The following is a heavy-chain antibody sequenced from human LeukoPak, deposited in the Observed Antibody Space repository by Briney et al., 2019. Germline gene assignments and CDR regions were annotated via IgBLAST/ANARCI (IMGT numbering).Heavy chain of an antibody. CDR2: IYWNDDK. J-gene: IGHJ4*02. Sequence: SGPTLVKPTQTLTLTCTFSGFSLSTSGVGVGWIRQPPGKALEWLALIYWNDDKRYSPSLKSRLTITKDTSKNQVVLTMTNMDPVDTATYYRTHRGMHYYDSSGYSYFDYWGQGTLVTVSS. V-gene: IGHV2-5*01. CDR3: THRGMHYYDSSGYSYFDY. CDR1: GFSLSTSGVG. D-gene: IGHD3-22*01.